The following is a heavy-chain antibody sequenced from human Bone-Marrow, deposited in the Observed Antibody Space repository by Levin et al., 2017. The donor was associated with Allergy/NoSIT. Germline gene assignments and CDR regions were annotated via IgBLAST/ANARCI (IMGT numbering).Heavy chain of an antibody. V-gene: IGHV3-30*18. CDR3: AKDSYNTSVDY. J-gene: IGHJ4*02. CDR2: ISYDGSNK. Sequence: GESLKISCAASGFTFSSYGMHWVRQAPGKGLEWVAVISYDGSNKYYEDSVKGRFTISRDNSENTLYPQMNSLRVEDTAVYYCAKDSYNTSVDYWGQGTLVTVSS. CDR1: GFTFSSYG. D-gene: IGHD2/OR15-2a*01.